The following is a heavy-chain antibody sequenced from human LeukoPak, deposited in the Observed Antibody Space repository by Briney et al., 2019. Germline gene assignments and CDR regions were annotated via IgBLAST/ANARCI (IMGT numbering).Heavy chain of an antibody. V-gene: IGHV1-69*13. CDR2: IIPIFGTT. CDR1: GYTFTNYG. CDR3: AREDSSGYYWDY. J-gene: IGHJ4*02. D-gene: IGHD3-22*01. Sequence: GASVKVSCKASGYTFTNYGITWVRQAPGQGLEWMGGIIPIFGTTNYAQKFQGRVTITADESTSTAYMELSSLRSDDTAVYYCAREDSSGYYWDYWGQGTLVTVSS.